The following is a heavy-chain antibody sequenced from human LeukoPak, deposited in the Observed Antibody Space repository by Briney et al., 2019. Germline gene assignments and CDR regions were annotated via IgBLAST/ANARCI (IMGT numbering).Heavy chain of an antibody. CDR3: ARDFYSGSYYDSPFDY. CDR1: GFTFSTYS. Sequence: GGSLRPSCAASGFTFSTYSMNWVRQAPGKGLEWVSSISSGSSYIYYADSVKGRFTISRDNAKNSLYLQMNSLRAEDTAVYYCARDFYSGSYYDSPFDYWGQGTLVTVSS. V-gene: IGHV3-21*01. D-gene: IGHD1-26*01. CDR2: ISSGSSYI. J-gene: IGHJ4*02.